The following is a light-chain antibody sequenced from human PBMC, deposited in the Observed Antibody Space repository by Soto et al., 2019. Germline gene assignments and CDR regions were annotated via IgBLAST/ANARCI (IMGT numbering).Light chain of an antibody. Sequence: EIVMTQSPATLSLSPGERATLSAGPSRRFGGILPWFQQKPGQAPRLLIYGASTRATGIPARFSGSGSGTEFTLTINSLQSEDFAVYFCQQYKNWPPWTFGQGTKVEIK. CDR3: QQYKNWPPWT. CDR2: GAS. CDR1: RRFGGI. V-gene: IGKV3-15*01. J-gene: IGKJ1*01.